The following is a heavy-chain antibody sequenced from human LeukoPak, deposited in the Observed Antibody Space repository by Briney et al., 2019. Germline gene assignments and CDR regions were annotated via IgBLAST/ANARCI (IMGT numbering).Heavy chain of an antibody. CDR2: IIPIFGTA. CDR3: ARGTYYYDSSGYYYGGIDY. J-gene: IGHJ4*02. D-gene: IGHD3-22*01. CDR1: GGTFSSYA. Sequence: AASVKVSCKASGGTFSSYAISWVRQAPGQGLEWMGRIIPIFGTANYAQKFQGRVTNTTDESTSTAYMELSSLRSEDTAVYYCARGTYYYDSSGYYYGGIDYWGQGTLVTVSS. V-gene: IGHV1-69*05.